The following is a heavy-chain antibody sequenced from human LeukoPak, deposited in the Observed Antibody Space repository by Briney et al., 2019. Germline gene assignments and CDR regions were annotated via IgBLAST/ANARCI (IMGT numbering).Heavy chain of an antibody. D-gene: IGHD3-10*01. CDR3: ARDPSVRGVIVGVLDV. CDR2: INPSGGST. V-gene: IGHV1-46*01. Sequence: ASVKVSCKASGYTFTSYYMHWVRQAPGQGLEWMGIINPSGGSTSYAQKFQGRVTMTRDTSTSTVCMELSSLRSEDTAVYYCARDPSVRGVIVGVLDVWGQGTTVTVSS. CDR1: GYTFTSYY. J-gene: IGHJ6*02.